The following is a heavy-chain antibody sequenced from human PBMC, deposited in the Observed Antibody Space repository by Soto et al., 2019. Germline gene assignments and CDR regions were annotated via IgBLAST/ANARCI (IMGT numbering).Heavy chain of an antibody. CDR2: IWSDGSKK. V-gene: IGHV3-33*01. CDR1: VFIFNSYG. J-gene: IGHJ4*02. D-gene: IGHD3-10*01. CDR3: VRDYFGSGSFLSDY. Sequence: GWSLRLSCAASVFIFNSYGMHWVRQAPGKGLEWVAVIWSDGSKKYYADSVKGRFTISRDSSENTLYLQMNSLRAEDTAVYFCVRDYFGSGSFLSDYWGQGTLVTVSS.